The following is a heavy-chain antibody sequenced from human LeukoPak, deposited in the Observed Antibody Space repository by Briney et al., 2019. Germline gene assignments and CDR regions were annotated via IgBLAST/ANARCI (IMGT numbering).Heavy chain of an antibody. J-gene: IGHJ4*02. D-gene: IGHD7-27*01. CDR3: AKDSSNWAKDY. CDR2: IRHDGSNK. V-gene: IGHV3-30*02. Sequence: GGSLRLSCAASGFTFSSYGMHWVRQAPGTGLEWVAFIRHDGSNKYHADSVRGRFTISRDNSKNTLYLQTNSLRAEDTAVYYCAKDSSNWAKDYWGQGSLVTVSS. CDR1: GFTFSSYG.